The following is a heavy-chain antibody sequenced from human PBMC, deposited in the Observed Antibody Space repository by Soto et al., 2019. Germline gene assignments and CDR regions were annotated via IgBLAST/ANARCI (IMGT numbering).Heavy chain of an antibody. CDR2: ISGSSSYI. CDR1: GFTFSSYS. V-gene: IGHV3-21*01. Sequence: EVQLVESGGGLVKPGGSLRLSCAASGFTFSSYSMNWVRQAPGKGLEWVSSISGSSSYIYYADSVKGRFTISRDNAKNSLYLQMNSLRAEDTAVYYCARDGVDSRGWYRQLDYWGQGTLVTVSS. J-gene: IGHJ4*02. CDR3: ARDGVDSRGWYRQLDY. D-gene: IGHD6-19*01.